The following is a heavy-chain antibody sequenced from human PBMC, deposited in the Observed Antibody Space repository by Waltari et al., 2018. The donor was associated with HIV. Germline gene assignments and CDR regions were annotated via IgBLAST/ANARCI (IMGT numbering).Heavy chain of an antibody. V-gene: IGHV4-61*01. CDR3: ARVDSSGYYFIFDY. CDR2: IYYSGST. CDR1: GGSVSSGRYY. D-gene: IGHD3-22*01. Sequence: QVQLQESGPGLVKPSETLSLTCTVSGGSVSSGRYYWSWIRPPPGKGLEWIGYIYYSGSTNYNPSLKSRVTISVDTSKNQFSLKLSSVTAADTAVYYCARVDSSGYYFIFDYWGQGTLVTVSS. J-gene: IGHJ4*02.